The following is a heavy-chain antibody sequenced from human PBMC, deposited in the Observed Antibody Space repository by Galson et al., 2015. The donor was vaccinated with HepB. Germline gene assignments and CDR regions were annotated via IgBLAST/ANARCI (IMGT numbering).Heavy chain of an antibody. CDR2: IYYSGST. Sequence: SETLSLTCTVSGGSISSSYWSWIRQPPGKGLEWIGYIYYSGSTNYNPSLKSRVTISVDTSKNQFSLKLSSVTAADTAVYYCARGGSYSLNYYGMDVWGQGTTVTVSS. V-gene: IGHV4-59*01. J-gene: IGHJ6*02. CDR1: GGSISSSY. CDR3: ARGGSYSLNYYGMDV. D-gene: IGHD1-26*01.